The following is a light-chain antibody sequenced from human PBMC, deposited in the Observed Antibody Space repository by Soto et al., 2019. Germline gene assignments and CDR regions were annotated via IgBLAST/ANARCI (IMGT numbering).Light chain of an antibody. CDR3: QHPNRDSQT. J-gene: IGKJ1*01. Sequence: DIQMTQSPPTLSASVGDRVTITCRASQSIRHYLAWYQQMPGKAPKLLIYGASTLQSGVPSRFSGSGSGTEFTLTISSLQPDDFGTSFCQHPNRDSQTFGQGTKVDNK. CDR2: GAS. V-gene: IGKV1-5*01. CDR1: QSIRHY.